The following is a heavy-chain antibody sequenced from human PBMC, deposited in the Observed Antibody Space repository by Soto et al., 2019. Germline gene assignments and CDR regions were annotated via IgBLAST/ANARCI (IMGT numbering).Heavy chain of an antibody. J-gene: IGHJ6*02. CDR3: ARDNRDCSAFNCYNPGSVFGLDV. V-gene: IGHV3-30-3*01. D-gene: IGHD2-15*01. CDR2: ISFDGTTD. CDR1: GFNFNNYN. Sequence: GGSLRLSCVASGFNFNNYNLHWVRQAPSNSLESVAVISFDGTTDYYADSVKGRFTVSRDNFKNILSLQMDSLRPEDTAVYYCARDNRDCSAFNCYNPGSVFGLDVCGQRTTVTVSS.